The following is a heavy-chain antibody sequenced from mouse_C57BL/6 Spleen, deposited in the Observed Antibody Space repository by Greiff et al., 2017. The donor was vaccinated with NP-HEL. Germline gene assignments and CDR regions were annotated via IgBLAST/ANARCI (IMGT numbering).Heavy chain of an antibody. CDR2: ISYDGSN. Sequence: EVQLQESGPGLVKPSQSLSLTCSVTGYSITSGYYWNWIRQFPGNKLEWMGYISYDGSNNYNPSLKNRISITRDTSKNQFFLKVNSVTTEDTATYDCAREILRFYYFDYWGQGTTLTVSS. V-gene: IGHV3-6*01. D-gene: IGHD1-1*01. J-gene: IGHJ2*01. CDR1: GYSITSGYY. CDR3: AREILRFYYFDY.